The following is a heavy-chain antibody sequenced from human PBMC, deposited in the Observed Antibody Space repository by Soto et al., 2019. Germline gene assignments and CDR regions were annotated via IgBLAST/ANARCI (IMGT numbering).Heavy chain of an antibody. V-gene: IGHV1-69*01. Sequence: QVQLVQSGAEVKEPGSSVKVSCQASGGTFSGYALTWVRQAPGQGLERMGEFVPLFGSTNYAQKFAGRITIIADESTSTGYMQLSTLRSEDTAVFYCATHSLGTSSPPYFDNWGQGTLVTVCS. CDR3: ATHSLGTSSPPYFDN. D-gene: IGHD2-15*01. CDR1: GGTFSGYA. J-gene: IGHJ4*02. CDR2: FVPLFGST.